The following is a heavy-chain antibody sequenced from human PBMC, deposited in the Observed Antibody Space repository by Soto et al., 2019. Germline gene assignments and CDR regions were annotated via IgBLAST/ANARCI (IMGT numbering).Heavy chain of an antibody. CDR3: ARRYASSSGWRGYYFDY. V-gene: IGHV4-39*01. Sequence: QLQLQESGPGLVKPSETLSLTCTVSGGSISSSSYYWGWIRQPPGKGLEWIGSIYYSGSTYYTPSLKSRVTISVDTSKNQFSLKLSSVTAADTAVYYCARRYASSSGWRGYYFDYWGQGTLVTVSS. J-gene: IGHJ4*02. CDR2: IYYSGST. CDR1: GGSISSSSYY. D-gene: IGHD6-19*01.